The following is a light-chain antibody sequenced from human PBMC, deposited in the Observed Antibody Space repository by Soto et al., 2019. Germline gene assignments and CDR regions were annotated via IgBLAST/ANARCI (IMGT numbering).Light chain of an antibody. CDR3: SSYTTSRSYV. V-gene: IGLV2-14*01. Sequence: QSALTQPASVSGSPGQSITISCTGTSSDIGAYNYVSWYQQHPGKAPKLLISEVSHRPSGVSNRFSGSKSGNTASLTISGLLAEDEADYYRSSYTTSRSYVLGTATKVTVL. CDR2: EVS. CDR1: SSDIGAYNY. J-gene: IGLJ1*01.